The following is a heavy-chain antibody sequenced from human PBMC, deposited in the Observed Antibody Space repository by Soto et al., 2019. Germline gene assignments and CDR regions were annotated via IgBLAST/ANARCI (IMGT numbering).Heavy chain of an antibody. V-gene: IGHV1-18*01. CDR3: ARGRHRYCSGGSCYFDY. CDR2: ISAYNGNT. J-gene: IGHJ4*02. D-gene: IGHD2-15*01. Sequence: QVQLVQSGAEVKKPGASVKVSCKASGYTFTSYGISWERQAPGQGLEWMGWISAYNGNTNYAQKLQGRVTMTTDTSTSTAYMELRSLRSDDTAVYYCARGRHRYCSGGSCYFDYWGQGTLVTVSS. CDR1: GYTFTSYG.